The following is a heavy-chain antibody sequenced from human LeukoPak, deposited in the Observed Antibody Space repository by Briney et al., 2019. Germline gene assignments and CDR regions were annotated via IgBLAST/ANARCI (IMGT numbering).Heavy chain of an antibody. J-gene: IGHJ6*02. V-gene: IGHV4-59*08. CDR1: GGSISSHY. Sequence: SETLSLTCTVSGGSISSHYWSWIRQPPGKGLEWIGYIYYSGSTYYNPSLKSRVTISVDTSKNQFSLKLSSVTAADTAVYYCARGRMLRGLLYGMDVWGQGTTVTVSS. D-gene: IGHD2-15*01. CDR2: IYYSGST. CDR3: ARGRMLRGLLYGMDV.